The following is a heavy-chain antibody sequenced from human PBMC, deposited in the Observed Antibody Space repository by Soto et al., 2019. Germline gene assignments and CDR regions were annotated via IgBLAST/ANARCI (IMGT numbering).Heavy chain of an antibody. V-gene: IGHV3-23*01. D-gene: IGHD6-19*01. CDR1: EFTFSNYA. CDR3: AKAENTSAVAGYPDT. CDR2: ISGSGSIT. J-gene: IGHJ5*02. Sequence: GGSLRLCCVASEFTFSNYAMTWVRQAPGKGLEWVSSISGSGSITYYAESVKGRFAISRDNSKNTLFLQMNSLRAEDTGIYYCAKAENTSAVAGYPDTLGQGPLVNVPS.